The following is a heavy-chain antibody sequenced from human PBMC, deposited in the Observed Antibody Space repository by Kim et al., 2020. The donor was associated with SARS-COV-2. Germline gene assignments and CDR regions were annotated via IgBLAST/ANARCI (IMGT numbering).Heavy chain of an antibody. CDR3: ARLGTADFDY. V-gene: IGHV4-59*08. Sequence: THYTPSLKSRVTISVDTSKNQFSLKLSSVTAADTAVYYCARLGTADFDYWGQGTLVTVSS. J-gene: IGHJ4*02. D-gene: IGHD7-27*01. CDR2: T.